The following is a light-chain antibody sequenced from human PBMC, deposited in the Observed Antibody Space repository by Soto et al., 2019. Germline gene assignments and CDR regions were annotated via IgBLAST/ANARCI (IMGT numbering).Light chain of an antibody. CDR1: QSVSSSY. Sequence: EIVLTQSPGTLSLSPGERATLSCRASQSVSSSYLAWYQQKPGQAPRLLIYGASSRATGIPDGFSGSGSGTDFTLTISRLEPADFAVYYCQQYGSSPPITFGPGTKVDIK. V-gene: IGKV3-20*01. CDR2: GAS. CDR3: QQYGSSPPIT. J-gene: IGKJ3*01.